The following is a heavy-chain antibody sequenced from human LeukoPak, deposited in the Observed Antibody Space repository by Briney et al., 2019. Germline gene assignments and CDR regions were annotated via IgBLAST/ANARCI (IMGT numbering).Heavy chain of an antibody. CDR1: GYTFTSYA. CDR3: ARDLGARPYFDY. CDR2: INAGNGNT. D-gene: IGHD1-1*01. V-gene: IGHV1-3*01. Sequence: ASVKVSCKASGYTFTSYAMHWVRQAPGQRLEWMGWINAGNGNTKYSQKFQGRVTISRDTSASTAYMELSSLRSEDTAVYYCARDLGARPYFDYWGQGTLVTVSS. J-gene: IGHJ4*02.